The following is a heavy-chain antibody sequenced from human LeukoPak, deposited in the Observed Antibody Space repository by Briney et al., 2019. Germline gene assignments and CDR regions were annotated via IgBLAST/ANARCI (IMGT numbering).Heavy chain of an antibody. CDR2: INSDGSGT. Sequence: GGSLRLSCAASGFTFSGYWMHWVRQGPGKGLVWVSRINSDGSGTAYADSVKGRFTISRDNAKNTLYLQMNSLRVEDTAVYYCARDGTEVAPPPDYWGQGTLVTVSS. J-gene: IGHJ4*02. CDR1: GFTFSGYW. V-gene: IGHV3-74*01. CDR3: ARDGTEVAPPPDY. D-gene: IGHD5-24*01.